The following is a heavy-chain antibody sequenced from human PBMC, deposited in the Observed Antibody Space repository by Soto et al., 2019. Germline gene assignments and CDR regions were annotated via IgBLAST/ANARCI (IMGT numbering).Heavy chain of an antibody. J-gene: IGHJ4*02. D-gene: IGHD3-10*01. CDR2: IYYTGTT. CDR1: GSSIRGDY. Sequence: SETLSLTCSVPGSSIRGDYWTWIRQPPVNGLEWIGYIYYTGTTKYTPSLESRVTISVDTSKNQFSLRLNSVTAADTAVYYCAREVSSFGSNNFDSWGQGARVTVSS. V-gene: IGHV4-59*01. CDR3: AREVSSFGSNNFDS.